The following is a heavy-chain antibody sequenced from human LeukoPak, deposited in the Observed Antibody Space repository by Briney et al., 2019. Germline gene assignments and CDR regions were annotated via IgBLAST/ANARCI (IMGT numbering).Heavy chain of an antibody. CDR1: GYTFTSYG. CDR3: MREGDCSSTSCPGIDYYYYYGMDV. V-gene: IGHV1-18*04. J-gene: IGHJ6*04. CDR2: ISAYNGNT. Sequence: ASVKVSCKASGYTFTSYGISWVRQAPGQGLEWMGWISAYNGNTNYAQKLQGRVTMTTDTSTSTAYMELRSLRSDDTAVYYCMREGDCSSTSCPGIDYYYYYGMDVWGKGTTVTVSS. D-gene: IGHD2-2*01.